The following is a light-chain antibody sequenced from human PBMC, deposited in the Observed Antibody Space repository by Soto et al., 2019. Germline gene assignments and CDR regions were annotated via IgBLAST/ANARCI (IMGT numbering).Light chain of an antibody. V-gene: IGKV1-5*03. CDR2: QAS. CDR1: QTISAW. Sequence: DIQMTQSPSALSACVGDRVTITCRASQTISAWLSWYQQKPGEAPRLLIYQASSLETEVPSRFSGSGSGTEFTLTISSLQPGDFATYYCQQYNSYSLTFGQGAKVDIK. J-gene: IGKJ1*01. CDR3: QQYNSYSLT.